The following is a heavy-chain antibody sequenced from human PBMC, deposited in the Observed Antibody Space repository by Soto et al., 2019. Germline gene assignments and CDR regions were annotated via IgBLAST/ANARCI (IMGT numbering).Heavy chain of an antibody. CDR2: IYHSGST. D-gene: IGHD5-12*01. CDR1: CGSLSNSNW. Sequence: AFETLCLPRAVFCGSLSNSNWWGLVRQPPGKGLEWIGEIYHSGSTNYNPSLKSRVTISVETSKNQFSLKLNSVTAADTAVYYCARGGYPSIDYWGQGTLVTVSS. J-gene: IGHJ4*02. CDR3: ARGGYPSIDY. V-gene: IGHV4-4*02.